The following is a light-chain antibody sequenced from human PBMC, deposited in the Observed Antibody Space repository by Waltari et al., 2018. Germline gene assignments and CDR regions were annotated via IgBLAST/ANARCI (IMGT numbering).Light chain of an antibody. CDR1: SSYVAEHNY. J-gene: IGLJ3*02. CDR3: SSSTSSDTLV. CDR2: GVT. Sequence: QSALTQPASVSGSPGQSTTLSCTGSSSYVAEHNYTSWYQQNPDKAPRLMIYGVTNRPSGVSDRFSGSKSGNTASLTISGLQSEDEADYYCSSSTSSDTLVFGGGTKLSVL. V-gene: IGLV2-14*01.